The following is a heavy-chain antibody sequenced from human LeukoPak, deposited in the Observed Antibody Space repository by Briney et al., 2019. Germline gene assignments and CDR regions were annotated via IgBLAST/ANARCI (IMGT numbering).Heavy chain of an antibody. J-gene: IGHJ4*02. Sequence: GASVKVSCKASGYTFTGYYIHWVRQAPGQGLEWMGWINPNSGGTNYAQKFQGRVTMTRDTSISTAYMELSRLRSDDTAVYYCARARPAAISFYTYWGQGTLVTVSS. D-gene: IGHD2-2*01. CDR3: ARARPAAISFYTY. V-gene: IGHV1-2*02. CDR1: GYTFTGYY. CDR2: INPNSGGT.